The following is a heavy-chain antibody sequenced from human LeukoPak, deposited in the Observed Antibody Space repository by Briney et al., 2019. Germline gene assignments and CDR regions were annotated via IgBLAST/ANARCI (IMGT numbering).Heavy chain of an antibody. CDR3: ARDQATRGDYYGSGSPAFFDY. Sequence: SETLSLTCSVSIGSISSSKWWSWVRQSPVKGLAWIGEIYLYGTTNYNPSFTSRVTMSVDRSRNQFSLKLSSVTAADTAVYYCARDQATRGDYYGSGSPAFFDYWGQGSLVTVSS. V-gene: IGHV4-4*02. CDR2: IYLYGTT. J-gene: IGHJ4*02. CDR1: IGSISSSKW. D-gene: IGHD3-10*01.